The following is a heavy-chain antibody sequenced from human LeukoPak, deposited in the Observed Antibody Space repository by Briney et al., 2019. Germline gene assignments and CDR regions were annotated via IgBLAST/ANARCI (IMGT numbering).Heavy chain of an antibody. J-gene: IGHJ4*02. Sequence: GASVKVSCKASGGTFSNYAISWVRHAPGQGLEWMGGIIPIFGTASYAQKFQGRVTITADESTGTAYMELSSLRSEDTAVYYCARDLGDSFDYWGQGTLVTVSS. V-gene: IGHV1-69*01. CDR1: GGTFSNYA. CDR3: ARDLGDSFDY. CDR2: IIPIFGTA. D-gene: IGHD3-10*01.